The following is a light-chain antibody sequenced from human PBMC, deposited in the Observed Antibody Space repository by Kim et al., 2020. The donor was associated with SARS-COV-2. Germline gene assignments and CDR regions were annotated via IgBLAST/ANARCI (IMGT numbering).Light chain of an antibody. CDR2: DAS. Sequence: LSVSPGERATLSCRASQSVSSNLAWYQQKPGQAPRLLIYDASTRATGIPATFSGSGSGTEFTLTISSLQSEDFAVYYCQQYNTLITFGQGTRLE. CDR1: QSVSSN. J-gene: IGKJ5*01. V-gene: IGKV3-15*01. CDR3: QQYNTLIT.